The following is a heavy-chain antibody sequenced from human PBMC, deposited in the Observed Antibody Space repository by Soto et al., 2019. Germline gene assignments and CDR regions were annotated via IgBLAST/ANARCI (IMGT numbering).Heavy chain of an antibody. V-gene: IGHV3-30*18. CDR3: AKDSGYSGYDVYDYYYGMDV. J-gene: IGHJ6*02. D-gene: IGHD5-12*01. Sequence: QVQLVESGGGVVQPGRSLRLSCAAYGFTFSLYGMHWVRQAPGKGLEWVAVTSYDGSIKYYADSVKGRFTISRDNSKNTLYLQMNSLRVEDTAVYYCAKDSGYSGYDVYDYYYGMDVWGQGTTVTVSS. CDR1: GFTFSLYG. CDR2: TSYDGSIK.